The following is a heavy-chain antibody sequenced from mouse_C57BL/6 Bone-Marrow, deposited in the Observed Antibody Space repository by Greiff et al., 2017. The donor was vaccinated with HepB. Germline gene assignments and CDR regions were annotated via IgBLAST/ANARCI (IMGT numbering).Heavy chain of an antibody. D-gene: IGHD2-2*01. Sequence: EVKLQESGGGLVKPGGSLKLSCAASGFTFSSYAMSWVRQTPEKRLEWVATISDGGSYTYYPDNVKGRFTISRDKAKNNLYLQMSHLKSEDTAMYYCARDPSTMVTTRAMDYWGQGTSVTVSS. CDR1: GFTFSSYA. CDR2: ISDGGSYT. V-gene: IGHV5-4*01. CDR3: ARDPSTMVTTRAMDY. J-gene: IGHJ4*01.